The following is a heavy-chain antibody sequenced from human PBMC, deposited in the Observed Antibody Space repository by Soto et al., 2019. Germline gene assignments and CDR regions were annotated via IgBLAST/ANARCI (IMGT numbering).Heavy chain of an antibody. V-gene: IGHV3-74*01. D-gene: IGHD2-15*01. CDR1: GFTFSSYW. CDR3: XXXXXXVAAATREDY. J-gene: IGHJ4*02. CDR2: INSDGSST. Sequence: EVQLVESGGGLVQPGGSLRLSCAASGFTFSSYWMHWVRQAPGKGLVWVSRINSDGSSTSYADSVKGRFTISRDNAKNTLXLXXNSLRAEDTAVYYCXXXXXXVAAATREDYWGQGTLVTVSS.